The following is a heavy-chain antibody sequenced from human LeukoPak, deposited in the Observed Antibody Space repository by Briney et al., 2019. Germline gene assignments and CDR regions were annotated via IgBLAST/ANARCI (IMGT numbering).Heavy chain of an antibody. CDR1: GYRFTSYW. Sequence: GESLQISCKGSGYRFTSYWIGWVRQMPGKGLEWMGIIYPGDSDTRYSPSFQGQVTSSADKSISTAYLQWSSLKASDTAMYYCARLGGYCSSTSCHPVWFDPWGQGTLVTVSS. CDR2: IYPGDSDT. CDR3: ARLGGYCSSTSCHPVWFDP. J-gene: IGHJ5*02. D-gene: IGHD2-2*01. V-gene: IGHV5-51*01.